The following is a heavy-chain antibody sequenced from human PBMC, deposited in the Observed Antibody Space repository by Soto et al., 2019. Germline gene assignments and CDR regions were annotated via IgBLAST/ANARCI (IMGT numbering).Heavy chain of an antibody. V-gene: IGHV4-4*02. CDR3: ARDMVGYYYYYMDV. CDR1: SGSISSSNG. D-gene: IGHD3-10*01. CDR2: IYHSGST. J-gene: IGHJ6*03. Sequence: QVQLQESGPGLVKPSGTLSLTCAVSSGSISSSNGWSGVRQPPWKGLEWIVEIYHSGSTNYNPSLKSRVTISVDKSKSQFSLKLSSVTAADTAVYYCARDMVGYYYYYMDVWGKGTTVTVSS.